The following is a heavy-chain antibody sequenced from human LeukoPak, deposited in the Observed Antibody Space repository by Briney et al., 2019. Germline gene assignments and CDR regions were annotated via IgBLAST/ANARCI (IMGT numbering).Heavy chain of an antibody. Sequence: GGSLRLSCAASGFTFSSYGMHWVRQAPGKGLEWVAFIRYDGSNKYYADSVKGRFTISRDNSKNTLYLQMNSLRAEDTAVYYRAKDRVSLLDYWGQGTLVTVSS. V-gene: IGHV3-30*02. J-gene: IGHJ4*02. CDR3: AKDRVSLLDY. CDR2: IRYDGSNK. CDR1: GFTFSSYG. D-gene: IGHD6-13*01.